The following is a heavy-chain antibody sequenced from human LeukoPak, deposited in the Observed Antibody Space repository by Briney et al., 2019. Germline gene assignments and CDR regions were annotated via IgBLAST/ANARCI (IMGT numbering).Heavy chain of an antibody. V-gene: IGHV4-4*07. CDR2: IYASGTT. J-gene: IGHJ4*02. Sequence: PSETLSLTCAVSGGSITSNYWHWIRQPAGKGLEWVGRIYASGTTLYNPSLKSRVTLSVDASENHFSLKLTSVTAADTAVYYCALYDSSGYYYDYWGQGTLVTVSS. D-gene: IGHD3-22*01. CDR3: ALYDSSGYYYDY. CDR1: GGSITSNY.